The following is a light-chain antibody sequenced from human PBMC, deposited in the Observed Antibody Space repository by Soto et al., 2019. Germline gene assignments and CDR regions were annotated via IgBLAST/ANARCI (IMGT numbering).Light chain of an antibody. V-gene: IGKV1-39*01. CDR3: QQSYSSRLT. J-gene: IGKJ4*01. CDR2: VAS. CDR1: QNINRY. Sequence: DIQLTQSPSFMSASVGDRVTSTCRASQNINRYVNWYQQKPGKAPTVLILVASSLESGVPSRVSGSGSGTDFTRTISSLQPEDFATYYCQQSYSSRLTFGGGTKVDIK.